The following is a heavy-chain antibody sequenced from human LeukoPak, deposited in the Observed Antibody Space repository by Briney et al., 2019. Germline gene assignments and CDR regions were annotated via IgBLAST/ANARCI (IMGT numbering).Heavy chain of an antibody. V-gene: IGHV3-9*01. J-gene: IGHJ3*01. CDR3: AKDRGGSSQLGDAFDV. CDR1: GYTFDEYA. CDR2: ISYSSGSI. Sequence: GGSLRLSCAASGYTFDEYAMHWVRQAPGKGLEWVSGISYSSGSIGYVDSVKGRFTISRDNAKNSLYLQMNSLRAEDTALYYCAKDRGGSSQLGDAFDVWGQGTMVSVSS. D-gene: IGHD2-15*01.